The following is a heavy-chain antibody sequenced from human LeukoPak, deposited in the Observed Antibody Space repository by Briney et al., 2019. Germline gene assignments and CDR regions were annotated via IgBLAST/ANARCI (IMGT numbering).Heavy chain of an antibody. Sequence: GGSLRLSCAASGFTFSSYAMSWVRQAPGKGLEWVSAISGSGGSTYYADSVKGRFTISRDNSKNTLYLQMNSLRAEDTAVYYCAKDSERFLEWIEDAFDIWGQGTMVTVSS. CDR3: AKDSERFLEWIEDAFDI. CDR1: GFTFSSYA. D-gene: IGHD3-3*01. J-gene: IGHJ3*02. CDR2: ISGSGGST. V-gene: IGHV3-23*01.